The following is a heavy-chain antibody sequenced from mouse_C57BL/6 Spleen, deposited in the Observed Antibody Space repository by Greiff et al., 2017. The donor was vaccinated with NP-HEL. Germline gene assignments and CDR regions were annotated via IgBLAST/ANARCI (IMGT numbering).Heavy chain of an antibody. CDR2: IYPGDGDT. J-gene: IGHJ2*01. CDR3: ARSTPLFDYGSRPFDY. CDR1: GYAFSSYW. D-gene: IGHD1-1*01. Sequence: VQLQQSGAELVKPGASVKISCKASGYAFSSYWMNWVKQRPGKGLEWIGQIYPGDGDTNYNGKFKGKATLTADKSSSTAYMQLSSLTSEDSAVYFCARSTPLFDYGSRPFDYWGQGTTLTVSS. V-gene: IGHV1-80*01.